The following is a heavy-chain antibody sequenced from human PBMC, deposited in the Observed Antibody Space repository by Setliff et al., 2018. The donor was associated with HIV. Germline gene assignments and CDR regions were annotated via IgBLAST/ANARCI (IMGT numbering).Heavy chain of an antibody. CDR1: GDTFRTDA. Sequence: GASVKVSCKTSGDTFRTDAISWVRQAPGQGLEWMGGIIPLFGSPDYAQKFQDKVTITADESTSTVYMDLRGEDTAVYFCARGYYGSDLQNGMDVWGQGTTVTVSS. CDR3: ARGYYGSDLQNGMDV. J-gene: IGHJ6*02. CDR2: IIPLFGSP. V-gene: IGHV1-69*13. D-gene: IGHD3-10*01.